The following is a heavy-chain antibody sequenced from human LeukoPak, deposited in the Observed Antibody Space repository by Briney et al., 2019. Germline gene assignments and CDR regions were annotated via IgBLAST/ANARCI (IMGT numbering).Heavy chain of an antibody. J-gene: IGHJ3*02. CDR3: ARGRDGHNLDALQAFDI. Sequence: ASVKVSCKASGGTFSSYAISWVRQAPGQGLEWMGGIIPIFGTANYAQKFQGRVTITADESTSTAYMELSSLRSEDTAVYYCARGRDGHNLDALQAFDIWGQGTMVTVSS. V-gene: IGHV1-69*13. D-gene: IGHD5-24*01. CDR2: IIPIFGTA. CDR1: GGTFSSYA.